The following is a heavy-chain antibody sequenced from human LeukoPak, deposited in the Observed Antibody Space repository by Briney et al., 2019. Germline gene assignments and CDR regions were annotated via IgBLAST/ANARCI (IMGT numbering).Heavy chain of an antibody. CDR1: GYTFTSYG. CDR3: ARDATGTGDFWSGYNPYYYYYMDV. J-gene: IGHJ6*03. V-gene: IGHV1-18*01. D-gene: IGHD3-3*01. CDR2: ISAYNGNT. Sequence: ASVKVSCKASGYTFTSYGISWVRQAPGQGLEWMGWISAYNGNTNYAQKLQGRVTMTTDTSTSTAYMELRSLRSDDTAVYYCARDATGTGDFWSGYNPYYYYYMDVWGKGTTVTVSS.